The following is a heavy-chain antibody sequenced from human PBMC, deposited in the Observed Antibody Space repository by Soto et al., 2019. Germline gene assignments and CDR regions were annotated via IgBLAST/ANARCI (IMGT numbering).Heavy chain of an antibody. D-gene: IGHD3-3*01. CDR3: ASDGSEWLLAY. V-gene: IGHV1-69*01. Sequence: QVLLVQSGAEVKKPGSSVSVSCKVSGGTFSSYPISWVRQAPGQGLEWMGGSIPSLHTANYAQKFQGRVTVTGDEPTSTAYMELSSLRCEDTALYYGASDGSEWLLAYWGQGTLVTVSS. J-gene: IGHJ4*02. CDR1: GGTFSSYP. CDR2: SIPSLHTA.